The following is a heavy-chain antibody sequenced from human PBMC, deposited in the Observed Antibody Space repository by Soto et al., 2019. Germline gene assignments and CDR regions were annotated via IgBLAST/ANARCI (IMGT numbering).Heavy chain of an antibody. CDR2: IYSSGTT. CDR3: ARLRNNYFMDS. D-gene: IGHD3-3*01. V-gene: IGHV4-59*08. Sequence: SETLSLTCSVSDGSISGLYWTWVRHPPGKGLEWIGWIYSSGTTNYNPSLKSRVTISVDTSNNQFSLKLSSVTAADTAIYYCARLRNNYFMDSRGKGTTVTVS. CDR1: DGSISGLY. J-gene: IGHJ6*03.